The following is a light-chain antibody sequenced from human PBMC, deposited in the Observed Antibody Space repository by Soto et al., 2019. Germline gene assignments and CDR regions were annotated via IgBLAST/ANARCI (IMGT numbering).Light chain of an antibody. CDR2: EVT. CDR1: SSDVGGYNY. J-gene: IGLJ2*01. Sequence: QSALTQPPSASGSPGQSVTISCTGTSSDVGGYNYVSWYQQHPGKTPKLMIYEVTKRPSGVPDRFSGSKSGNTASLTVSGLQAEDEADYYCSSNVGSIVIFGGGTKLTVL. V-gene: IGLV2-8*01. CDR3: SSNVGSIVI.